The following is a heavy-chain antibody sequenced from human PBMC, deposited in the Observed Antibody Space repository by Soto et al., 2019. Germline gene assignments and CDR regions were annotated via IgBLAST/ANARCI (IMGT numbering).Heavy chain of an antibody. CDR2: IDTSGHST. D-gene: IGHD6-19*01. CDR3: ARDREEAGPGHYYYYGMDV. J-gene: IGHJ6*04. CDR1: GFVFTNFW. Sequence: GGSLRLSCEASGFVFTNFWMHWVRHVPGKGLVWVARIDTSGHSTNYAESVKGRFTISRDNAKNALYLQMNNLRAEDTAVYYCARDREEAGPGHYYYYGMDVWGKGTTVTVSS. V-gene: IGHV3-74*01.